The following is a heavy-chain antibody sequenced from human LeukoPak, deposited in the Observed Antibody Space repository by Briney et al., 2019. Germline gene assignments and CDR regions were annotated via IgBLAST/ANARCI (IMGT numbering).Heavy chain of an antibody. Sequence: GGSLRLSCAASGFTFSSYAMHWVRQAPGKGLELVAVISYDGSNKYYADSVKGRFTISRDNSKNTLYLQMNSLRAEDTVVYYCASPLGVAGSDYWGQGTLVTVSS. J-gene: IGHJ4*02. V-gene: IGHV3-30*01. D-gene: IGHD6-19*01. CDR2: ISYDGSNK. CDR1: GFTFSSYA. CDR3: ASPLGVAGSDY.